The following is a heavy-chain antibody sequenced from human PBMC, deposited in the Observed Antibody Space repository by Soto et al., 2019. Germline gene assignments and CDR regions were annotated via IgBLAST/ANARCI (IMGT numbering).Heavy chain of an antibody. V-gene: IGHV3-48*03. Sequence: EVHLVESGGGLVQPGGSLRLSCAASGFTFSNYEMNWVRQAPGKGLEWVSYIPSSGGTIYYADSVKGRFTISRDNAKKSLYLQMNSLRAEDTATYYCARGWNEYFDYWGQGALVTVSS. CDR1: GFTFSNYE. J-gene: IGHJ4*02. CDR2: IPSSGGTI. D-gene: IGHD1-1*01. CDR3: ARGWNEYFDY.